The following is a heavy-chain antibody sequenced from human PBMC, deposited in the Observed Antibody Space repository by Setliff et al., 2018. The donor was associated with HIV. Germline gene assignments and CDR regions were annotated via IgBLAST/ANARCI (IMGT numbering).Heavy chain of an antibody. CDR2: IYTSRGT. Sequence: PSETLSLTCTVSGGSISGYHWNWLRQTPGKGLEWIGYIYTSRGTNYNHSLRTRVIISVNTSNQFSLKLSSVTAADAAVYYCARSPSYRSSWEYYFDYWGQGILVTVSS. J-gene: IGHJ4*02. V-gene: IGHV4-4*09. CDR1: GGSISGYH. D-gene: IGHD6-13*01. CDR3: ARSPSYRSSWEYYFDY.